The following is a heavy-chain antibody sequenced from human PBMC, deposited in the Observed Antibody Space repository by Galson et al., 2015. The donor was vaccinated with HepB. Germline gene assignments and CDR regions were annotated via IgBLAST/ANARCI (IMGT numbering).Heavy chain of an antibody. CDR3: ASLFGNRVAQWLAANYYYGMDV. Sequence: SLRLSCAASGFTFSSYSMNWVRQAPGKGLEWVSSISSSSSYIYYADSVKGRFTISRDNAKNSLYLQMNSLRAEDTAVYYCASLFGNRVAQWLAANYYYGMDVWGQGTTVTVSS. CDR1: GFTFSSYS. D-gene: IGHD6-19*01. CDR2: ISSSSSYI. J-gene: IGHJ6*02. V-gene: IGHV3-21*01.